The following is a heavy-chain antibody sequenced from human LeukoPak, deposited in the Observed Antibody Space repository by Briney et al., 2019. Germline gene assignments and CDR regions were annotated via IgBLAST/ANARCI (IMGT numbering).Heavy chain of an antibody. D-gene: IGHD2-2*01. Sequence: GGSLRLSCAASGFTFSSYSMNWVRQAPGKGLEWVSSISNSSSYIYYADSVKGRFTISRDNAKNSLYLQMNSLRAEDTAVYYCARVEVPAANDYWGQGTLVTVSS. CDR1: GFTFSSYS. CDR2: ISNSSSYI. J-gene: IGHJ4*02. V-gene: IGHV3-21*01. CDR3: ARVEVPAANDY.